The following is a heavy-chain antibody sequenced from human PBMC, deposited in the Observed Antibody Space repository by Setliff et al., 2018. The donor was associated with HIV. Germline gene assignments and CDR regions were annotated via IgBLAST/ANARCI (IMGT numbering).Heavy chain of an antibody. D-gene: IGHD3-10*01. CDR3: ARDRGIRRFGVVAFDI. J-gene: IGHJ3*02. CDR1: GYTFTSYG. V-gene: IGHV1-18*01. Sequence: ASVKVSCKASGYTFTSYGISWVRQAPGQGLEWMGWISAYNGNTNYAQKLQGRVTMTTDTSTSTAYMELRSLRSDDTAVYYCARDRGIRRFGVVAFDIWGQGTMVTVSS. CDR2: ISAYNGNT.